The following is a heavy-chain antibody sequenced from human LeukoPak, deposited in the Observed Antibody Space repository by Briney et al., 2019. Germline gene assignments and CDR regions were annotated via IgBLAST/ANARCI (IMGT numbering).Heavy chain of an antibody. CDR2: ISSSSSTT. D-gene: IGHD3-3*01. CDR3: ARDPSIFGVVISP. V-gene: IGHV3-48*01. J-gene: IGHJ5*02. Sequence: PGGSLRLSCAASGFTFSSYSMNWVRQAPGKGLEWVSYISSSSSTTYYADSVKGRFTISRDNAKDSLYLQMNSLRAEDTAVYYCARDPSIFGVVISPWGQGTLVTVSS. CDR1: GFTFSSYS.